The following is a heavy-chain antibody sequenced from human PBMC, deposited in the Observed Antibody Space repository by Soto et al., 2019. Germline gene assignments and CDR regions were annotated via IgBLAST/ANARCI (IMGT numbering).Heavy chain of an antibody. CDR3: ARDMGSGIAARGDASDI. J-gene: IGHJ3*02. V-gene: IGHV3-53*01. CDR1: GFTVSSNY. Sequence: GGSLRLSCAASGFTVSSNYMSWVRQAPGKGLEWVSVIYSGGSTYYADSVEGRSSVSRDNSRDTLYLQMNSLTAEDTALYYCARDMGSGIAARGDASDIWGQGTMVTVSS. D-gene: IGHD6-6*01. CDR2: IYSGGST.